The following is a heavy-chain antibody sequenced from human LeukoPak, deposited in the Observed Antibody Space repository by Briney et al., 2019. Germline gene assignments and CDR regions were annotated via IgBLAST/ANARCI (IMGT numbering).Heavy chain of an antibody. Sequence: GGSLRLSCAASGFTFSSYAMSWVRQAPGKGLEWVSAISGSGGSTYYADSVKGWFTISRDNSKNTLYLQMNSLRAEDTAVYYCAKHTSYYYYYMDVWGKGTTVTVSS. J-gene: IGHJ6*03. CDR3: AKHTSYYYYYMDV. V-gene: IGHV3-23*01. CDR2: ISGSGGST. CDR1: GFTFSSYA. D-gene: IGHD3-3*01.